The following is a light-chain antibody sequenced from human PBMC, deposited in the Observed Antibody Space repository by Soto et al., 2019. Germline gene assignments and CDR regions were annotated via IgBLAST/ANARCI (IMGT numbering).Light chain of an antibody. CDR3: QQRSNWPRVYT. J-gene: IGKJ2*01. CDR2: DAS. Sequence: EIVLIEAPAIMNLSPGERATLSCRASQSVSSYLAWYQQKPGQAPRLLIYDASNRATGIPARFSGSGSGTDFTLTISSLEPEDFAVYYCQQRSNWPRVYTFGQGTKVDIK. V-gene: IGKV3-11*01. CDR1: QSVSSY.